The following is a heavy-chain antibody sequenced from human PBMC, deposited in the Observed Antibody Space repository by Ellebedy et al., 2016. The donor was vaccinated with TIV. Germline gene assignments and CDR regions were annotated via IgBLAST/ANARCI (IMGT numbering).Heavy chain of an antibody. CDR2: IYPGDSNT. V-gene: IGHV5-51*01. D-gene: IGHD5-18*01. J-gene: IGHJ4*02. CDR3: ASNYGYGVPVDF. CDR1: GYKLTNYW. Sequence: PGGSLRLSCRGSGYKLTNYWIGWVRQMPGKGLEWIGIIYPGDSNTMYSPSFQGQVTNSADKSVSTAYLQWTSLKASDTALYFCASNYGYGVPVDFWGQGTLVIVSS.